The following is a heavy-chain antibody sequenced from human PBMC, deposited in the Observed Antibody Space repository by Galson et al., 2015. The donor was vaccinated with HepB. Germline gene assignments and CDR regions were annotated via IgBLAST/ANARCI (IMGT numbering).Heavy chain of an antibody. J-gene: IGHJ4*02. CDR1: GYTFTSYA. D-gene: IGHD2-15*01. CDR2: INAGNGNT. Sequence: SVKVSCKASGYTFTSYAMHWVRQAPGQRLEWMGWINAGNGNTKYSQKFQGRVTITRDTSASTAYMELSSLRSEDTAVYYCARDVGYCSGGSCYGGGDDYWGQGTLVTVSS. CDR3: ARDVGYCSGGSCYGGGDDY. V-gene: IGHV1-3*01.